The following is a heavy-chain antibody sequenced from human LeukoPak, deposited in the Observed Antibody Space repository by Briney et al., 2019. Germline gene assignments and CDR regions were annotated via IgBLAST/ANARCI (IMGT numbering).Heavy chain of an antibody. J-gene: IGHJ4*02. V-gene: IGHV4-34*01. Sequence: SETLSLTCAVYGGSFSGYYWSWIRQPPGKGLEWIGEINHSGSTNYNPSLKSRVTISLDTSKNQFSLNLSSVTAADTAVYYCVGGYSNSLSYWGQGTLVTVSS. CDR2: INHSGST. CDR3: VGGYSNSLSY. D-gene: IGHD4-11*01. CDR1: GGSFSGYY.